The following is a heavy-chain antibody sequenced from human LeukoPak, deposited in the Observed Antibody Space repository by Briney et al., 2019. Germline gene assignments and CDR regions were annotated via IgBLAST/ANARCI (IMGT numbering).Heavy chain of an antibody. Sequence: PSQTLSLTCAVSGGSISSGGYSWSWIRQPPGKGLEWIGYIYHSGSTYYNPSLKSRVTISVDRSKNRFSLKLSSVTAADTAVYYCARTTVHDAFDIWGQGTMVTVSS. J-gene: IGHJ3*02. CDR2: IYHSGST. V-gene: IGHV4-30-2*01. CDR3: ARTTVHDAFDI. CDR1: GGSISSGGYS. D-gene: IGHD4-17*01.